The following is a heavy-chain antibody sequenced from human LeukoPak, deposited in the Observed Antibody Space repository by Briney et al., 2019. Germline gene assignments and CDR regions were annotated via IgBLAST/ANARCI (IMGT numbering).Heavy chain of an antibody. J-gene: IGHJ4*02. CDR2: IYYSGST. V-gene: IGHV4-39*07. Sequence: SETLSLTCTVSGGSFNTYYWGWIRQPPGKGLEWIGSIYYSGSTYYNPSLKSRVTISVDTSKNQFSLELSSVTAADTAVYYCARDVYSGSYFDYWGQGTLVTVSS. D-gene: IGHD1-26*01. CDR3: ARDVYSGSYFDY. CDR1: GGSFNTYY.